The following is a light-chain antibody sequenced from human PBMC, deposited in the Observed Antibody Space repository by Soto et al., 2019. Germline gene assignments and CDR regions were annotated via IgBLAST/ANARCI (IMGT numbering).Light chain of an antibody. Sequence: QLTQSPSFLSASVVDTFPITCLASQSLSNYLAWYQQKPGKAPDLLIYSASTLQSGVPSRFSGSGSGTEFTLTISSLQPDDFATYYCQHYNSYSEAFGQGTKVDI. CDR3: QHYNSYSEA. CDR2: SAS. J-gene: IGKJ1*01. V-gene: IGKV1-9*01. CDR1: QSLSNY.